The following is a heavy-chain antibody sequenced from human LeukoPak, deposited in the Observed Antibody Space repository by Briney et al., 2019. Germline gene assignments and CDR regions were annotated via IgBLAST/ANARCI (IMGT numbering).Heavy chain of an antibody. CDR1: GFTFDDYA. D-gene: IGHD5-12*01. Sequence: GGSLRLTCAASGFTFDDYAIHWVWQAPGKGLERVTGINWNSGSIGYADSMKGRFTISRDNAKNSLCLQMNSLSAEDTALYYCAKSPSYSGYDLFDYWGQGTLVTVSS. J-gene: IGHJ4*02. V-gene: IGHV3-9*01. CDR3: AKSPSYSGYDLFDY. CDR2: INWNSGSI.